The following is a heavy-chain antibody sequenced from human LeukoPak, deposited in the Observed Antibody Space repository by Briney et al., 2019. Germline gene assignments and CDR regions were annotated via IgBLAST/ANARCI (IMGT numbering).Heavy chain of an antibody. D-gene: IGHD3-22*01. J-gene: IGHJ4*02. CDR1: GYSITSGYY. CDR2: IYHSGST. Sequence: PSETLFLTCAVSGYSITSGYYWGWIRQPPGKGLEWIGSIYHSGSTYYKSSLKSRVTISVDTSKNQFSLRVTSVTAADTAMYYCTRGLQSGGYTDYWGQGTLVTVSS. CDR3: TRGLQSGGYTDY. V-gene: IGHV4-38-2*01.